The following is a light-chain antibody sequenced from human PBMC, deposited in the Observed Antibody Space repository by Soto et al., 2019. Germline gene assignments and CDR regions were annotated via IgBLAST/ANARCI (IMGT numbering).Light chain of an antibody. V-gene: IGKV2-28*01. CDR1: QSLLHSNGYNY. J-gene: IGKJ1*01. Sequence: DIVVTQSPLSLPVTPGEPASISCRSSQSLLHSNGYNYLDWYLQKPGQSPQLLIYLGSNRASGVTDRFSGSGSGTDSTLKISRVEAEDVGLYYCMQALQAPLTFGQGTKVDIK. CDR3: MQALQAPLT. CDR2: LGS.